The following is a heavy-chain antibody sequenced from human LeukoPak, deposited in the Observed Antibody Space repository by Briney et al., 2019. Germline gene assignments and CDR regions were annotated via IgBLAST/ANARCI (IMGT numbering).Heavy chain of an antibody. Sequence: GGSLRLSCAASGFTLSSYSMNWVRPAPGKGLEWVSSISSRSSYIYYADSVKGRFTISRNNAKNSLYLQMNSLRAEDTAVYYCARDLSGGYYYDMDVWGKGTTVTVSS. CDR2: ISSRSSYI. CDR1: GFTLSSYS. D-gene: IGHD3-10*01. V-gene: IGHV3-21*01. J-gene: IGHJ6*04. CDR3: ARDLSGGYYYDMDV.